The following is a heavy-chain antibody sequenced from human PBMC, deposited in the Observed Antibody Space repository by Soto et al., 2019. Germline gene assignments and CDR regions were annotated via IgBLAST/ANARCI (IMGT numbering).Heavy chain of an antibody. V-gene: IGHV1-69*01. Sequence: QVQLVQSGAEVKKPGSSVKVSCKASGGTFSSYAISWVRQAPGQGLEWMGGIIPIFGTANYAQKFQGRVTITADESXSTAYMELSSLRSEDTAXXXXXRSIPDDGYSYGPXXXXWGQXTXXXXSS. J-gene: IGHJ4*02. CDR2: IIPIFGTA. CDR3: XRSIPDDGYSYGPXXXX. CDR1: GGTFSSYA. D-gene: IGHD5-18*01.